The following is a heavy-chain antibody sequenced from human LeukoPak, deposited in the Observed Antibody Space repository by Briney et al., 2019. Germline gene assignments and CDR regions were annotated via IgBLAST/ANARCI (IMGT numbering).Heavy chain of an antibody. Sequence: SSETLSLTCAVYGGSFSGYYWSWIRQPPGKGLEWIGEINHSGSTNYNPSLKSRVTISVDTSKNQFSLKLSSVTAADTAVYYCARGYCDILTGYPLWGQGTLVTVSS. J-gene: IGHJ4*02. CDR1: GGSFSGYY. CDR2: INHSGST. V-gene: IGHV4-34*01. D-gene: IGHD3-9*01. CDR3: ARGYCDILTGYPL.